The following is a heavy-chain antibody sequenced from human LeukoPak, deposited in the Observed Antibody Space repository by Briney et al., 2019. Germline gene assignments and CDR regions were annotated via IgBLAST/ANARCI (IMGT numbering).Heavy chain of an antibody. CDR3: AHRLLGSGWYRAFDY. V-gene: IGHV2-5*01. CDR1: GFSLSTSAVG. CDR2: IYWNGDK. J-gene: IGHJ4*02. D-gene: IGHD6-19*01. Sequence: SGPTLVNPTQTLTLTCTFSGFSLSTSAVGVGWIRQPPGKALEWHALIYWNGDKRYNPSLKSRLTITKDTSKNQVVLTMTNMDPVDTATYYCAHRLLGSGWYRAFDYWGQGTLVTVSS.